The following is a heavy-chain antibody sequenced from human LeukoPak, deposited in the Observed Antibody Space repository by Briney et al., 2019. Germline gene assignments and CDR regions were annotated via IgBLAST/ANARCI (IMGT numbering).Heavy chain of an antibody. CDR1: TFTFSNAW. Sequence: GGYLRFSSAASTFTFSNAWMSWVPQGPGQGRVWGSRIKSRTAGGTTDYAARVKGRFTISRDDSKNTLYLQMNSLKTEDTAVYYCTTRGYHVLPRGYYYYNYGWGKGITVTAS. CDR3: TTRGYHVLPRGYYYYNYG. V-gene: IGHV3-15*01. CDR2: IKSRTAGGTT. J-gene: IGHJ6*03. D-gene: IGHD2-2*01.